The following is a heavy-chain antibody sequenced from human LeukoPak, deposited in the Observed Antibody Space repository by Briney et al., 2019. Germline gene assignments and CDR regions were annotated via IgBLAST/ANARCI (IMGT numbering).Heavy chain of an antibody. J-gene: IGHJ2*01. CDR1: GGSISSYY. D-gene: IGHD1-14*01. Sequence: SETLSLTCTVSGGSISSYYWSWIRQPPGKGLEWIGYVYYHGGTNYNPSLKSRVTISVDTSKNQFSLKLTSVTAADTAVYYCARRMGTRDWYFDLWGRGTLVTVSS. V-gene: IGHV4-59*08. CDR3: ARRMGTRDWYFDL. CDR2: VYYHGGT.